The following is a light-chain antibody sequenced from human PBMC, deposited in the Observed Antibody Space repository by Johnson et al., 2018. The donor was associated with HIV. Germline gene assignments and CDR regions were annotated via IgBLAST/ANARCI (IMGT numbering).Light chain of an antibody. CDR2: ENN. CDR3: GTWDSSLSVLYV. V-gene: IGLV1-51*02. CDR1: SSNIGNNY. Sequence: VLTQPPSVSAAPGQKVTISCSGSSSNIGNNYVSWYQQLPGTAPKLLIYENNKRPSGIPDRFSGSKSGTSATLGITGLQTGDEADYYCGTWDSSLSVLYVFGTGTKVTVL. J-gene: IGLJ1*01.